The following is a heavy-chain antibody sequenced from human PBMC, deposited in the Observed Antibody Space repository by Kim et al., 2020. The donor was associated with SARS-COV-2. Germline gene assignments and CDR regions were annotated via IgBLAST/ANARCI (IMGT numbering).Heavy chain of an antibody. CDR1: GFTFGDYA. D-gene: IGHD2-8*01. J-gene: IGHJ6*02. CDR2: ISWNSGSI. V-gene: IGHV3-9*01. CDR3: AKDGLMVYAMGHDDRAIPGGMDV. Sequence: GGSLRLSCAASGFTFGDYAMHWVRQAPGKGLEWVSGISWNSGSIGYADSVKGRFTISRDNAKNSLYLQMNSLRAEDTALYYCAKDGLMVYAMGHDDRAIPGGMDVWGQGTTVTVSS.